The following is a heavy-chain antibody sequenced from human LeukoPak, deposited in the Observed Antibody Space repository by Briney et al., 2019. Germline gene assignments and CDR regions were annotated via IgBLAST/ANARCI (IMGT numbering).Heavy chain of an antibody. CDR3: AKDSEGYWFDP. J-gene: IGHJ5*02. CDR2: ISYNVGST. CDR1: GFTFSDYA. V-gene: IGHV3-23*01. Sequence: GGSLRLSCAASGFTFSDYAMSWVRQAPGKGLEWVSAISYNVGSTYYADSVRGRFTISRDNSKNTLFLQMNSLRAEDTAVYYCAKDSEGYWFDPWGQGTLVTVSS.